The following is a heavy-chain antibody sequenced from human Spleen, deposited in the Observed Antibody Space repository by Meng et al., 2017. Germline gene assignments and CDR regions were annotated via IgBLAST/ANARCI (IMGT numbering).Heavy chain of an antibody. CDR2: INPKSGDT. CDR1: GYNFPDYY. Sequence: SGAEVKKPGAPVKVSCKPSGYNFPDYYIHWVRRAPGQGLEWMGRINPKSGDTHYAQKFQARVTMTGDTSISTAYMELSGLRSDDTAMYYCARDEDISAAGKLFGDYWGQGTLVTVSS. D-gene: IGHD6-25*01. J-gene: IGHJ4*02. V-gene: IGHV1-2*06. CDR3: ARDEDISAAGKLFGDY.